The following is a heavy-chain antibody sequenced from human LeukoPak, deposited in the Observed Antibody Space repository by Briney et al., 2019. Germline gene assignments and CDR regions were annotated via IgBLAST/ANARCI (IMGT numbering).Heavy chain of an antibody. CDR3: ASGGIYYGAAFDF. CDR2: ISSSSSTI. Sequence: GGSLRLSCAASGFTFSSYSMNWVRQAPGKGLEWVSYISSSSSTIYYADSVKGRFTISRDNAKNSLYLQMNSLRAEATALYYCASGGIYYGAAFDFWGQGTLVTVSS. J-gene: IGHJ4*02. CDR1: GFTFSSYS. V-gene: IGHV3-48*04. D-gene: IGHD1-26*01.